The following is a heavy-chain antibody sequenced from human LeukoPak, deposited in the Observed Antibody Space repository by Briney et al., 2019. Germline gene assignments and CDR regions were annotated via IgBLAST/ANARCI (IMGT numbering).Heavy chain of an antibody. D-gene: IGHD4-17*01. Sequence: GASVKVSCKASGYTFTSYYMHWVRQAPGQGLEWMGIINPSGGSTSYAQKFQGRVTMTTDTSTSTAYMELRSLRSDDTAVYYCASDGDYVGYFDYWGQGTLVTVSS. J-gene: IGHJ4*02. CDR1: GYTFTSYY. CDR2: INPSGGST. CDR3: ASDGDYVGYFDY. V-gene: IGHV1-46*01.